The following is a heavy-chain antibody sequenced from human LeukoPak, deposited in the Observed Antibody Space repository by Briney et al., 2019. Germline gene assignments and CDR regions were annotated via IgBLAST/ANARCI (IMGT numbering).Heavy chain of an antibody. D-gene: IGHD4-17*01. V-gene: IGHV4-39*07. Sequence: SETLSLTCTVSGGSISSSSYYWGWIRQPPGKGLEWIGSINYSGKTYYNPSLKSRVTISVDTSKSQFSLKLTSVTAADTAVYYCARADYGAMGWYFDYWGQGTLVTASS. CDR1: GGSISSSSYY. J-gene: IGHJ4*02. CDR3: ARADYGAMGWYFDY. CDR2: INYSGKT.